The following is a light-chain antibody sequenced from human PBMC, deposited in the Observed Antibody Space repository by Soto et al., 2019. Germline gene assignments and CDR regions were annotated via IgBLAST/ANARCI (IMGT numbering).Light chain of an antibody. V-gene: IGKV1-39*01. Sequence: DIQMTQSPSSLSASVGDRVIITCRASQSISSYLNWYQQKPGKAPKLLIYAASSSQSGVPSRFSGSGSGTDFTLTISNLQPEDFATYYCQQSYSTPYTFGQGTKLEIK. CDR3: QQSYSTPYT. CDR1: QSISSY. CDR2: AAS. J-gene: IGKJ2*01.